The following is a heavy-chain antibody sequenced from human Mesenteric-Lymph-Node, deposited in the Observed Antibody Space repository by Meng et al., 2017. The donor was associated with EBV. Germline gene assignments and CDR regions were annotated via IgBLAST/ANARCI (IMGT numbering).Heavy chain of an antibody. CDR2: GYHSGSA. V-gene: IGHV4-4*02. J-gene: IGHJ4*02. CDR3: ARVGWGVRGYYFDY. D-gene: IGHD3-10*01. Sequence: GPGPELVKPSGTLPLTCAASGGSITNSNWWSWVRQVPGKGLEWIAEGYHSGSANYNPSLESRVTVSVDRSNNHFSLKVTSVTAADTAVYYCARVGWGVRGYYFDYWGQGTLVTVSS. CDR1: GGSITNSNW.